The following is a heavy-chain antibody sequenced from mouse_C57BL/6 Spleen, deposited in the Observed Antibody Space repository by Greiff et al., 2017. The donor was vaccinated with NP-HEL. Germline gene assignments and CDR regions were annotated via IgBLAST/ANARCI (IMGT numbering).Heavy chain of an antibody. CDR1: GYTFTEYT. V-gene: IGHV1-62-2*01. D-gene: IGHD1-1*01. J-gene: IGHJ3*01. CDR2: FYPGSGSI. CDR3: ARHEDANYYGSWFAY. Sequence: QVQLQQSGAELVKPGASVKLSCKASGYTFTEYTIHWVTQRSGQGLEWIGWFYPGSGSITYNEKFKDKATLTADKSSSTVYFERSRSTSVDAAVYLCARHEDANYYGSWFAYWGQGTLVTVSA.